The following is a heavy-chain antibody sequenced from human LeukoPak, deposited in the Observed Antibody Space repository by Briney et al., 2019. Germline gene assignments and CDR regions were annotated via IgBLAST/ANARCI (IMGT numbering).Heavy chain of an antibody. V-gene: IGHV3-7*01. J-gene: IGHJ4*02. Sequence: GGSLTLSCAASGFAFNNYWMNWVRQAPGKGLEWVANIKKDGSETRYVDSVKGRFTISRDNAKNSLYLQMNSLRAEDTAVYYCARGWLAAFLFDYWGQGTLVTVSS. D-gene: IGHD6-6*01. CDR3: ARGWLAAFLFDY. CDR1: GFAFNNYW. CDR2: IKKDGSET.